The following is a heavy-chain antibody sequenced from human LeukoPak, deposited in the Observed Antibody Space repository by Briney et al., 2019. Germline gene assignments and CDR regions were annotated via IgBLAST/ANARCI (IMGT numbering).Heavy chain of an antibody. CDR3: AKGSGYSTSWYYDY. D-gene: IGHD6-13*01. J-gene: IGHJ4*02. Sequence: GGSLRLSCAASGFTVSSNYMSWVRQAPGKGLEWVSHISGSGDNIDYADSVKGRFTISRDNSKSTFYLQMYSLRAEDTAIYYCAKGSGYSTSWYYDYWGQGTLVTVSS. V-gene: IGHV3-23*01. CDR2: ISGSGDNI. CDR1: GFTVSSNY.